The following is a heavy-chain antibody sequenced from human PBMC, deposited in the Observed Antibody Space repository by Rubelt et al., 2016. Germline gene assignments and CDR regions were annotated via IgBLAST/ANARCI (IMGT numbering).Heavy chain of an antibody. CDR2: IYHSGDT. D-gene: IGHD6-19*01. CDR1: GASISSSYW. Sequence: GTLSLTCAVSGASISSSYWWSWVRQFPGKGLEWIGEIYHSGDTNYNPSLKSRVTISVDTSKNHFSLKLSSVTAAETAVYYCARGVPQYSSGNYYYYYGMDVWGQGTTVTVSS. CDR3: ARGVPQYSSGNYYYYYGMDV. J-gene: IGHJ6*02. V-gene: IGHV4-4*02.